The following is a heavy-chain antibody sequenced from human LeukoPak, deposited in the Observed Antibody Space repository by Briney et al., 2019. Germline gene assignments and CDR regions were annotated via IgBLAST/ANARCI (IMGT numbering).Heavy chain of an antibody. D-gene: IGHD5-18*01. CDR3: ARARRDIYGFDAFDL. J-gene: IGHJ3*01. Sequence: GGSLRLSCVASSFSFSNYAFHWVRQAPGKGLEWVAVISYDGGNKFYADSVQGRFTISRDNSKNTLFLQMNSLRAEDMAVFYCARARRDIYGFDAFDLWGQGTMITVSS. V-gene: IGHV3-30*04. CDR2: ISYDGGNK. CDR1: SFSFSNYA.